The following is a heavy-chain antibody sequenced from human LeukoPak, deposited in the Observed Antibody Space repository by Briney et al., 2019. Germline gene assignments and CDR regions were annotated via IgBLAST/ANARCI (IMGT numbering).Heavy chain of an antibody. CDR2: FDPEDGET. J-gene: IGHJ6*02. CDR3: ARSGWLGYYYGMDV. D-gene: IGHD6-19*01. Sequence: GASVKVSCKASGYTSTGYYMHWVRQAPGKGLEWMGGFDPEDGETIYAQKFQGRVTMTEDTSTDTAYMELSSLRSEDTAVYHCARSGWLGYYYGMDVWGQGTTVTVS. V-gene: IGHV1-24*01. CDR1: GYTSTGYY.